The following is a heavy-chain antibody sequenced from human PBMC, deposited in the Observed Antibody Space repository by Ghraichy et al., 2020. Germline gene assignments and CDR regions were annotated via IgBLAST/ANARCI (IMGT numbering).Heavy chain of an antibody. J-gene: IGHJ4*02. CDR1: GFSLSSNGVG. D-gene: IGHD2-8*02. CDR2: IYWNDDK. Sequence: SGPTLVKPTQTLTLTCTVSGFSLSSNGVGVGWIRQPPGKAPEWLALIYWNDDKYYRPSLRTRLSITKDTSKNQVVLKMTDMDPVDTATYYCAHRRASGPRAEDFYYWGQGTLVTVS. CDR3: AHRRASGPRAEDFYY. V-gene: IGHV2-5*01.